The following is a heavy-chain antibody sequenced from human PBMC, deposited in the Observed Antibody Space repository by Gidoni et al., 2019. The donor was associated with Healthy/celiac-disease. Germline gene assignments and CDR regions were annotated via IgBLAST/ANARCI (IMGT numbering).Heavy chain of an antibody. J-gene: IGHJ4*02. D-gene: IGHD6-13*01. V-gene: IGHV3-9*01. Sequence: EVQLVESGGGLVQPGRSLRLSCAASGFTFDDYAMHWVRQAPGKGLEWVSGISWNSGSIGYADSVKGRFTISRDNAKNSLYLQMNSLRAEDTALYYCAKDIGRSSSWSPFDYWGQGTLVTVSS. CDR3: AKDIGRSSSWSPFDY. CDR1: GFTFDDYA. CDR2: ISWNSGSI.